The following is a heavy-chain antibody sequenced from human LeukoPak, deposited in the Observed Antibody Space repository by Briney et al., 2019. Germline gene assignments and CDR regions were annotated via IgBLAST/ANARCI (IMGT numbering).Heavy chain of an antibody. CDR2: ISSSGTTI. J-gene: IGHJ4*02. CDR3: AGLMGDRTPGY. Sequence: GSLRLSCAASGFTFSDYYMSWIRQAPGKGLEWVSYISSSGTTIYNADSVKGRFTISRDNAKNSLYLQMSSLRAEDTAVYYCAGLMGDRTPGYWGQGTLVTVSS. V-gene: IGHV3-11*04. CDR1: GFTFSDYY. D-gene: IGHD3-16*01.